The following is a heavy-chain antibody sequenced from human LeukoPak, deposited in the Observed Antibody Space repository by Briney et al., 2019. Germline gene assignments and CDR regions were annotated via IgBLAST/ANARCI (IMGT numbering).Heavy chain of an antibody. CDR3: TRYPHYNDSSGYAFDI. CDR2: IRARAYSGTT. CDR1: GFTFGDYA. Sequence: GGSLRLSCTASGFTFGDYAMSWVRQAPGKGLEWVSFIRARAYSGTTEYSASVKCRFTSSKDDSKIIAYLKMNSLKTQDTADYHCTRYPHYNDSSGYAFDIWGRGPMV. D-gene: IGHD3-22*01. J-gene: IGHJ3*02. V-gene: IGHV3-49*04.